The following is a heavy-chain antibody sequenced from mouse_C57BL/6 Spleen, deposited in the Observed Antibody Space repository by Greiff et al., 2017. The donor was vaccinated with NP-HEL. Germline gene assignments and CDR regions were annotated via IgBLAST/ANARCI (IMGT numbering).Heavy chain of an antibody. CDR3: TRDVTTVVATKYFDV. D-gene: IGHD1-1*01. J-gene: IGHJ1*03. CDR2: ISSGGDYI. CDR1: GFTFSSYA. V-gene: IGHV5-9-1*02. Sequence: EVKVVESGEGLVKPGGSLKLSCAASGFTFSSYAMSWVRQTPEKRLEWVAYISSGGDYIYYADTVKGRFTISRDNARNTLYLQMSSLKSEDTAMSYCTRDVTTVVATKYFDVWGTGTTVTVSS.